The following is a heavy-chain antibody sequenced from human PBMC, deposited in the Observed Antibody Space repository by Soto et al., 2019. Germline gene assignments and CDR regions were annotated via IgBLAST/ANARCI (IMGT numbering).Heavy chain of an antibody. Sequence: SETLSLTCTVSGGSISSSSYYWGWIRQPPGKGLEWIGNIYYSGSTYYNPSLKSRVTMSMATSKNQFSLKLNSVTTADTAVYYRARHAGRLGENSTFDHWGQGTLVTVSS. D-gene: IGHD3-10*01. CDR2: IYYSGST. CDR1: GGSISSSSYY. CDR3: ARHAGRLGENSTFDH. J-gene: IGHJ5*02. V-gene: IGHV4-39*01.